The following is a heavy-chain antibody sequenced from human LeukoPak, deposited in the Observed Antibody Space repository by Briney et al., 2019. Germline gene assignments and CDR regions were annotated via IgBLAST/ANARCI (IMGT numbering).Heavy chain of an antibody. CDR3: ARGIAVAGFQYYFDY. Sequence: SVKVSCKASGGTFSSYAISWVRQAPGQGLEWMGGIIPIFGTANYAQKFQGRVTITADVSTSTAYMELSSLRSEDTAVYYCARGIAVAGFQYYFDYWGQGTLVTVSS. CDR2: IIPIFGTA. J-gene: IGHJ4*02. CDR1: GGTFSSYA. V-gene: IGHV1-69*13. D-gene: IGHD6-19*01.